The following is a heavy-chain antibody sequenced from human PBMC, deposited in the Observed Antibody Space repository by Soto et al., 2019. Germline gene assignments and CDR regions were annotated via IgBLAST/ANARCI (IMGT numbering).Heavy chain of an antibody. D-gene: IGHD2-2*02. CDR1: GGTFSNYP. CDR3: ASEIHTCLHLLYFDL. J-gene: IGHJ2*01. CDR2: IIPIFGTV. V-gene: IGHV1-69*12. Sequence: QVQLVQSGAEVKKPGSSVKVSCKASGGTFSNYPISWVRQAPGQGLEWMGGIIPIFGTVNYAQKFQGRVTITASQSTSPNHMKLSTLRSADTAVYYCASEIHTCLHLLYFDLCSRGPLVTVS.